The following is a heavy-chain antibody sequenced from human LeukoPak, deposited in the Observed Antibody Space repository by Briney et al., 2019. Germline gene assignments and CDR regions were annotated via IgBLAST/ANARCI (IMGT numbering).Heavy chain of an antibody. Sequence: PSETLSLTCTVSGGSISSYYWSWIRQPAGKGLESIGHISTSGSTNYNPSLKSRVTMSADTSKNQFSLKLSSVTAADTAVYYCARVAQKLERIAVAATSTWRANWYFDLWGRGTLVTVSS. D-gene: IGHD6-19*01. V-gene: IGHV4-4*07. J-gene: IGHJ2*01. CDR1: GGSISSYY. CDR2: ISTSGST. CDR3: ARVAQKLERIAVAATSTWRANWYFDL.